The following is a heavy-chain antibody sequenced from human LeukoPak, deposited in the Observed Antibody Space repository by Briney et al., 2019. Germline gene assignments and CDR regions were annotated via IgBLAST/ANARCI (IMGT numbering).Heavy chain of an antibody. D-gene: IGHD3-10*01. CDR1: GFTFSSYG. CDR2: IRYDGSNK. J-gene: IGHJ4*02. Sequence: GGSLRLSCAASGFTFSSYGMHWVRQAPGKGLEWVAFIRYDGSNKYYADSVKGRFTISRDNSKNTLYLQMNSLRAGDTAVYYCARGLMVRGALYYFDYWGQGTLVTVSS. CDR3: ARGLMVRGALYYFDY. V-gene: IGHV3-30*02.